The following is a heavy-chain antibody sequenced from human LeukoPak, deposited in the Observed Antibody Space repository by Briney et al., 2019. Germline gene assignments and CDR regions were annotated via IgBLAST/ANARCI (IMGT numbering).Heavy chain of an antibody. CDR2: IHKDGSAK. D-gene: IGHD3-10*01. V-gene: IGHV3-7*01. Sequence: GGSLRLSCGASGFPFSGYWMSRVRQAPGKGLEWVANIHKDGSAKRYVDSVKGRFTISRDNAKSSLYLQMNSLRDEDTAVYYCTRDRGFGADDYWGQGSLVSVSS. CDR3: TRDRGFGADDY. J-gene: IGHJ4*02. CDR1: GFPFSGYW.